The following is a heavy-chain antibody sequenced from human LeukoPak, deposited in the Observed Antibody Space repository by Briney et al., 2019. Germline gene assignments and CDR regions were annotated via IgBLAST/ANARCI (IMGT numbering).Heavy chain of an antibody. CDR2: IYSDGST. Sequence: ETLSLTCTVSGGSISSGGYYWSWVRQAPGKGLDWVSVIYSDGSTYYADSVKGRFTISRDNSKNTLYLQMNSLRAEDTAVYYCARIPIVVITSGGYWGQGTPVTVSS. D-gene: IGHD3-22*01. J-gene: IGHJ4*02. CDR3: ARIPIVVITSGGY. CDR1: GGSISSGGYY. V-gene: IGHV3-53*01.